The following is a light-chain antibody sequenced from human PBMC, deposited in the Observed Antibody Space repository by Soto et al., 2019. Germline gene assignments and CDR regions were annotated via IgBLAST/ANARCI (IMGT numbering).Light chain of an antibody. CDR2: EVS. Sequence: QSALTQPASVSGSPGQSITISCTRTSSDVGGYKYVSWFQQHPGEAPKLIIYEVSNRPSGVSNRFSASKSGNTASLTISGLQAEDEADYYCSSHTASNTWVFGGGTKLTVL. J-gene: IGLJ3*02. V-gene: IGLV2-14*01. CDR1: SSDVGGYKY. CDR3: SSHTASNTWV.